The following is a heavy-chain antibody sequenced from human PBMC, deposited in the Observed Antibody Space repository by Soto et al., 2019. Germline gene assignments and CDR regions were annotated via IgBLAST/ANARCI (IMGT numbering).Heavy chain of an antibody. V-gene: IGHV3-23*01. Sequence: GGSLRLSCAASGFTFSSYAMSWVRQAPGKGLEWVSAISGSGGSTYYADSVKGRFTISRDNSKNTLYLQMNSLRAEDTAVYYCANGYCSGGSCHGAFDIWGQGTMVTVSS. D-gene: IGHD2-15*01. CDR3: ANGYCSGGSCHGAFDI. J-gene: IGHJ3*02. CDR2: ISGSGGST. CDR1: GFTFSSYA.